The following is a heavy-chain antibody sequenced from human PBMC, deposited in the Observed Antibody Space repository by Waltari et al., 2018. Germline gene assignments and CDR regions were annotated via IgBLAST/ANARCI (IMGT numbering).Heavy chain of an antibody. J-gene: IGHJ4*02. CDR1: GFTVSSNY. D-gene: IGHD3-3*01. CDR3: ARGDFWSGYRFDY. V-gene: IGHV3-53*01. Sequence: EVQLVESGGGLIQPGGSLRLSCAASGFTVSSNYMSWVRQAPGKGLGWVSVIYSGGSTYYADSVKGRFTISRDNSKNTLYLQMNSLRAEDTAVYYCARGDFWSGYRFDYWGQGTLVTVSS. CDR2: IYSGGST.